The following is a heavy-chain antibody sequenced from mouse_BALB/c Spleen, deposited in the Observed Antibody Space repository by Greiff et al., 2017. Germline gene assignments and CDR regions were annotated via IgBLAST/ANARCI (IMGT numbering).Heavy chain of an antibody. CDR3: ARETPQGYAMDY. J-gene: IGHJ4*01. Sequence: VQLQQSGPGLVQPSQSLSITCTVSGFSLTSYGVHWVRQSPGKGLEWLGVIWSGGSTDYNAAFISRLSISKDNSKSQVFLKMNSLQTDDTARYYCARETPQGYAMDYWGQGTSVTVSS. CDR2: IWSGGST. V-gene: IGHV2-4-1*01. CDR1: GFSLTSYG.